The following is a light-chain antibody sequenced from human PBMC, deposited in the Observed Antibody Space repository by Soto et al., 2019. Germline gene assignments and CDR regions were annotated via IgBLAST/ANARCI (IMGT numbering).Light chain of an antibody. V-gene: IGLV2-14*01. Sequence: FALLHPAPVFGPPRQSSPSPGPGTSRTVGGYNYVSWYQHHPGKAPKLMIYEVSNRPPGVSNRFSGSKSGNTASLTISGLQADDEADYYCSSYTSSSTHVFGTGTKVTVL. CDR3: SSYTSSSTHV. J-gene: IGLJ1*01. CDR2: EVS. CDR1: SRTVGGYNY.